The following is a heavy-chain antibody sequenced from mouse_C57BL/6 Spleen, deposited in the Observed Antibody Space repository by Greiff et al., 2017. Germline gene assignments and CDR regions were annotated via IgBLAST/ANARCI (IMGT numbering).Heavy chain of an antibody. J-gene: IGHJ4*01. Sequence: VQLKQSVAELVRPGASVKLSCTASGFNIKHTYMHWVKQRPEQGLEWIGRIDPANGITKSAPKFQGTATLTAAPSSNTAYLQRSRLTSEDNAIYYCAGLGSSFYYAMDDWGQGTSGTVSS. CDR3: AGLGSSFYYAMDD. CDR2: IDPANGIT. V-gene: IGHV14-3*01. CDR1: GFNIKHTY. D-gene: IGHD1-1*01.